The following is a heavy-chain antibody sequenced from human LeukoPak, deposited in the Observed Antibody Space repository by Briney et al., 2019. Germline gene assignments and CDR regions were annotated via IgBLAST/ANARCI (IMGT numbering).Heavy chain of an antibody. J-gene: IGHJ5*02. CDR1: GFTFSSYA. CDR3: AKGISSTSPTNWFDP. V-gene: IGHV3-23*01. Sequence: GGSLRLSCAASGFTFSSYAMSWVRQAPGKGLEWVSAISGSGGSTYYADSVKDRFTISRDNSKNTPYLQMNSLRAEDTAVYYCAKGISSTSPTNWFDPWGQGTLVTVSS. D-gene: IGHD2-2*01. CDR2: ISGSGGST.